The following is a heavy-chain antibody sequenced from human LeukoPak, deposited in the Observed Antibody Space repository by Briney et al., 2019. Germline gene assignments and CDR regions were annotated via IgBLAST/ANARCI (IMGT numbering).Heavy chain of an antibody. J-gene: IGHJ4*02. Sequence: PGGSLRLSCAASGFTFSSYWMHWVRQAPGKGLVWVSRINSDASSTGYADSVKGRFTISRDKAKNTLYLQMNSLRAEDTAVYYCPGAFDPFYVWGSYRPPDSFDYWGQGTLVTVSS. V-gene: IGHV3-74*01. D-gene: IGHD3-16*02. CDR3: PGAFDPFYVWGSYRPPDSFDY. CDR2: INSDASST. CDR1: GFTFSSYW.